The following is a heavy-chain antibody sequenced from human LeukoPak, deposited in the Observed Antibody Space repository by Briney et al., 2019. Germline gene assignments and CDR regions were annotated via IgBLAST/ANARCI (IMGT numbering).Heavy chain of an antibody. V-gene: IGHV4-34*01. CDR1: GGSFSGYY. J-gene: IGHJ4*02. CDR3: ARGSDYVWGG. CDR2: INHSGST. Sequence: PSETLSLTCAVYGGSFSGYYWSWIRQPPGKGLEWIGEINHSGSTNYNPSLKSRVTISVDTSKNQFSLKLSSVTAADTAVYYCARGSDYVWGGWGQGTLVTVSS. D-gene: IGHD3-16*01.